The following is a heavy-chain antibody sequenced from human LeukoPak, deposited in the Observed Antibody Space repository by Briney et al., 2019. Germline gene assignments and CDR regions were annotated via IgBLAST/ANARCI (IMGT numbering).Heavy chain of an antibody. D-gene: IGHD3-22*01. CDR1: GFTFSSYS. CDR2: ISSSSSYI. CDR3: ARDPYYYDSSGYWAVGTYYYYGMDV. J-gene: IGHJ6*02. V-gene: IGHV3-21*01. Sequence: GGSLRLSCAASGFTFSSYSMNWVRQAPGKGLEWVSSISSSSSYIYYADSVKGRFTISRDNAKNSLYLQMHSLRAEDTAVYYCARDPYYYDSSGYWAVGTYYYYGMDVWGQGTTVTVSS.